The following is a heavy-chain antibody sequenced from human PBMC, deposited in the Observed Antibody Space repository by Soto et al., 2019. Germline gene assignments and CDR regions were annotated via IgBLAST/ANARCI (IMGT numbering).Heavy chain of an antibody. D-gene: IGHD3-3*01. Sequence: PSETLSLTCAVYGGSFSGYYWSWIRQPPGKGLEWIGEINHSGSTNYNPSLKSRVTISVDTSKNQFSLKLSSVTAADTAVYYCARGFSRFLEWLGRLWFDPWGQGTLVTVSS. CDR3: ARGFSRFLEWLGRLWFDP. V-gene: IGHV4-34*01. CDR1: GGSFSGYY. CDR2: INHSGST. J-gene: IGHJ5*02.